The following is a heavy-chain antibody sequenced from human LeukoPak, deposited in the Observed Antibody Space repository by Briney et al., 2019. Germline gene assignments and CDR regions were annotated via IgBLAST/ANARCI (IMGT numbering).Heavy chain of an antibody. V-gene: IGHV3-21*01. CDR1: GFTFSSYS. J-gene: IGHJ4*02. Sequence: PGGSLRLSCAASGFTFSSYSMNWVRQAPGKGLEWVSSISSSSSYIYYADSVKGRFTISRDNAKNSLYLQMNSLRAEDTAVYYCAREQWLVQERLTNDYWGQGTLVTVSS. D-gene: IGHD6-19*01. CDR3: AREQWLVQERLTNDY. CDR2: ISSSSSYI.